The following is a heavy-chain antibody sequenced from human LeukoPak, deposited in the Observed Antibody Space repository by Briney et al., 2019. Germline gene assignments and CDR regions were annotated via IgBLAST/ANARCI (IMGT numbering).Heavy chain of an antibody. CDR3: ARLGAESTFDY. CDR2: ISSSGSTI. Sequence: GGSLRLSCAASGFTFSDYYMSWIRQAPGKGLEWVSYISSSGSTIYYADSVKGRFTISRDNSKNTLYLQMNSLRAEDTAVYYCARLGAESTFDYWGQGTLVTVSS. V-gene: IGHV3-11*04. J-gene: IGHJ4*02. CDR1: GFTFSDYY.